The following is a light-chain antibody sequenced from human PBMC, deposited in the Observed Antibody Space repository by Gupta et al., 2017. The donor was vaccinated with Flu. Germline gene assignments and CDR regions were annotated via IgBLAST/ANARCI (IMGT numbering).Light chain of an antibody. CDR1: QSISNW. V-gene: IGKV1-5*03. CDR2: KAA. J-gene: IGKJ1*01. CDR3: QQYDTYRT. Sequence: SPSTLSVSVGDRVTITCRASQSISNWLAWYQQKPGKAPKLLIYKAANLETGVPSRFIGSGSWTEVTLTISSLQPDDFATYYCQQYDTYRTFGQGTKVEIK.